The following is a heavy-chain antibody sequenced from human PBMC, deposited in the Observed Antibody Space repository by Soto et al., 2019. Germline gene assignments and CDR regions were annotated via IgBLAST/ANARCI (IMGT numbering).Heavy chain of an antibody. J-gene: IGHJ6*02. CDR3: ARTDGYSSGWYLGYGMDV. CDR2: IYHSGST. CDR1: GGSISSSNW. D-gene: IGHD6-19*01. V-gene: IGHV4-4*02. Sequence: SETLSLTFADSGGSISSSNWWSWVRQPPGKGLEWIGEIYHSGSTNYNPSLKSRVTISVDKSNNQFSQKLSSVTAADTAVYYCARTDGYSSGWYLGYGMDVWGQGTTVT.